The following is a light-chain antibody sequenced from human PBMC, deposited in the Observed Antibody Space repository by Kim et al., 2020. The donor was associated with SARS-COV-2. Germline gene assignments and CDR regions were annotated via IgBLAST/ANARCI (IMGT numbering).Light chain of an antibody. V-gene: IGLV10-54*04. CDR3: SAWDSSLSAWV. Sequence: QTATLTCTGNNNNVGNQGAAWLQQHQGHPPKLLSYRNNNRPSGISERFSASRSGDTAALTITGLQPEDETDYYCSAWDSSLSAWVFGGGTQLTVL. CDR2: RNN. J-gene: IGLJ3*02. CDR1: NNNVGNQG.